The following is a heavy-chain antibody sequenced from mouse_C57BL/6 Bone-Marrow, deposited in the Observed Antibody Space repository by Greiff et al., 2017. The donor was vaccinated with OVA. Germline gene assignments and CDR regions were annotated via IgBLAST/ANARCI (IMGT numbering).Heavy chain of an antibody. CDR2: IDPSDSYT. D-gene: IGHD2-5*01. Sequence: VQLQQPGAELVKPGASVKLSCKASGYTFTSYWMQWVKQRPGQGLEWIGEIDPSDSYTNYNQKFKGKATLTVDTSSSTAYMQLCSLTSEDSAVYYCASDGTYSNYPYYYAMDYWGQGTSVTVSS. J-gene: IGHJ4*01. CDR3: ASDGTYSNYPYYYAMDY. V-gene: IGHV1-50*01. CDR1: GYTFTSYW.